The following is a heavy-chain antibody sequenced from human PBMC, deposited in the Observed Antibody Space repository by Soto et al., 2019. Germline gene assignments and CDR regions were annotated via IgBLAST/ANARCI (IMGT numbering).Heavy chain of an antibody. CDR1: GFTFDDYA. CDR2: ISWNSGSI. J-gene: IGHJ3*02. D-gene: IGHD6-19*01. Sequence: EVQLVESGGGLVQPGRSLRLSCAASGFTFDDYAMHWVRQAPGKGLEWVSGISWNSGSIGYADSVKGRFTISRDNAKNSLYLQMNSLGAEDTALYYCGKDRSGYSSGWYGIWGQGTMVTVSS. V-gene: IGHV3-9*01. CDR3: GKDRSGYSSGWYGI.